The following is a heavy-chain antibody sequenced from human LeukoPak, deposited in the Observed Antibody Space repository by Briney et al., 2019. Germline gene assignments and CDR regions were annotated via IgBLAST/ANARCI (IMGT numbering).Heavy chain of an antibody. V-gene: IGHV1-8*03. CDR3: ARGVRVVPAAHYYYYYMDV. J-gene: IGHJ6*03. Sequence: ASVKVSCKASGGTFSSYAISWVRQAPGQGLEWMGWMNPNSGNTGYAQKFQGRVTITRNTSISTAYMELSSLRSEDTAVYYCARGVRVVPAAHYYYYYMDVWGKGTTVTVSS. CDR2: MNPNSGNT. CDR1: GGTFSSYA. D-gene: IGHD2-2*01.